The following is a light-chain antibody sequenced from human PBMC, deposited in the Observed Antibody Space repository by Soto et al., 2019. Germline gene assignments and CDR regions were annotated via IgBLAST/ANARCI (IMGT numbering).Light chain of an antibody. CDR2: GAS. CDR3: QQYGSSPLYT. J-gene: IGKJ2*01. Sequence: EIVLTQSPGTLSLSPGERATLSCRASQSVSSSYLAWYQQKPGQAPRLLIYGASSRATGIPDRFSGSGSGTDFTLTISRLEPEDFAVYSCQQYGSSPLYTFGQRTKLEIK. V-gene: IGKV3-20*01. CDR1: QSVSSSY.